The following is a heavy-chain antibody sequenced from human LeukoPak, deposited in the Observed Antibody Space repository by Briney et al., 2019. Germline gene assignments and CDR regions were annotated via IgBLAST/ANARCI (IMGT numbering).Heavy chain of an antibody. CDR3: ARDRGASGSYYGDS. V-gene: IGHV3-48*02. D-gene: IGHD3-10*01. CDR2: ISSSSSTI. Sequence: GGSLRLSCAASGFTFNSHSMNWVRQAPGQGLEWVSYISSSSSTIYYADSVRGRFTISRDNAKNSLYLQMNSLRDEDTAVYYCARDRGASGSYYGDSWGQGTLVTVSS. CDR1: GFTFNSHS. J-gene: IGHJ4*02.